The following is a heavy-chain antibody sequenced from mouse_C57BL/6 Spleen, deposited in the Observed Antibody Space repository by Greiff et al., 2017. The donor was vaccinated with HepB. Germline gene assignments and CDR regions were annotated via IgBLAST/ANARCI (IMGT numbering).Heavy chain of an antibody. Sequence: VKLQQPGAELVMPGASVKLSCKASGYTFTSYWMHWVKQRPGQGLEWIGEIDPSDSYTNYNQKFKGKSTLTVDKSSSTAYMQLSSLTSEDSAVYYCARWGGVTAGVDCWGEGTTLAVAS. V-gene: IGHV1-69*01. CDR2: IDPSDSYT. J-gene: IGHJ2*01. CDR1: GYTFTSYW. D-gene: IGHD2-2*01. CDR3: ARWGGVTAGVDC.